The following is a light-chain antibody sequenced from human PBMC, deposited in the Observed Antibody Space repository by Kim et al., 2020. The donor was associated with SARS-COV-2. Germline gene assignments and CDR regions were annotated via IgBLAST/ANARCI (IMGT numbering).Light chain of an antibody. CDR3: NSRDSSGNYVV. J-gene: IGLJ2*01. CDR1: SLRSYY. V-gene: IGLV3-19*01. Sequence: SSELTQDPAVSVALGQTVRITCQGDSLRSYYASWYQQKPGQAPVLVIYGKNNRPSGNPDRFSGSSSGNTASLTINGAQAEDEADYYCNSRDSSGNYVVFG. CDR2: GKN.